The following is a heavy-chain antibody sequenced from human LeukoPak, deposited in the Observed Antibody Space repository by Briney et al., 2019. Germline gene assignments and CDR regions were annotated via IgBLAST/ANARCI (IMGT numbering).Heavy chain of an antibody. Sequence: ASVKVSCKASGYTFTGYYMHWVRQAPGQGLEWMGWINPNSGGTNYAQKFQGRVTMARDTSISTAYMELSRLRSDDTAVYYCARGGGPTDIVVVPAADYYYYYMDVWGKGTTVTVSS. CDR3: ARGGGPTDIVVVPAADYYYYYMDV. V-gene: IGHV1-2*02. J-gene: IGHJ6*03. CDR1: GYTFTGYY. CDR2: INPNSGGT. D-gene: IGHD2-2*01.